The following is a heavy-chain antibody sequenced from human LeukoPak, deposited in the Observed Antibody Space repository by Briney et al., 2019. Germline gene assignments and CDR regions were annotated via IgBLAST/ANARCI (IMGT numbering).Heavy chain of an antibody. CDR2: IRYDGSNT. CDR1: GFTFSSYG. D-gene: IGHD2-15*01. Sequence: GGSLRLSCAASGFTFSSYGIHWVRQAPGKGLEWVAFIRYDGSNTYYADSVKGRFTFSRDNPMNTLYLQMNSLRAEDTAVYYCAKPRSLNMVGGAVDYWGQGTLVTVSS. V-gene: IGHV3-30*02. J-gene: IGHJ4*02. CDR3: AKPRSLNMVGGAVDY.